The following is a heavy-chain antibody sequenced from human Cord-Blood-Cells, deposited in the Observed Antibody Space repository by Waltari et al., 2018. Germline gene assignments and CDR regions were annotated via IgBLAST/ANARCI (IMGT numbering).Heavy chain of an antibody. Sequence: QVQLVQSGAAVQKPGASVKVSCKASGYTFTSYDINCVPPDNGHGLEWLGWMNPNSGNTGYAQKFQGRVTMTRNTSISTAYMELSSLRSEDTAVYYCAIPIWSGYSDAFDIWGQGTMVTVSS. D-gene: IGHD3-3*01. CDR3: AIPIWSGYSDAFDI. J-gene: IGHJ3*02. CDR1: GYTFTSYD. CDR2: MNPNSGNT. V-gene: IGHV1-8*01.